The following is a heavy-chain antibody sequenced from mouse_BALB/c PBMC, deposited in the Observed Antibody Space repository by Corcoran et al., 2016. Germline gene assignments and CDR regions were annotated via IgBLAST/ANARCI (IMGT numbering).Heavy chain of an antibody. D-gene: IGHD3-3*01. CDR2: IYPGDGST. J-gene: IGHJ4*01. V-gene: IGHV1S56*01. CDR1: GYTFTSYD. CDR3: ARGGTRDAMDY. Sequence: QVQLQQSGPELVTPGALVQLSCKASGYTFTSYDINWVKQRPGQGLEWIGWIYPGDGSTKYNEKFKGKATLTADKSSSTAYMQLSSLTSENSAVYFCARGGTRDAMDYWGQGTSVTVSS.